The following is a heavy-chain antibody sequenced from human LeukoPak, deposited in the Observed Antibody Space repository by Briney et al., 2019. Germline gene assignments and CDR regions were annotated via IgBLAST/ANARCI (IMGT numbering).Heavy chain of an antibody. V-gene: IGHV3-23*01. CDR1: GFTFSVYG. CDR3: ANRGTTGS. CDR2: ISASGGET. Sequence: PGGSLRLSCAASGFTFSVYGMSWVRQAPGKGLEWVSGISASGGETNYADSVKGRFTISRDNSNYILYLQMNSLTDADTAVYYCANRGTTGSWGQGTLVAVSS. J-gene: IGHJ5*02. D-gene: IGHD1-1*01.